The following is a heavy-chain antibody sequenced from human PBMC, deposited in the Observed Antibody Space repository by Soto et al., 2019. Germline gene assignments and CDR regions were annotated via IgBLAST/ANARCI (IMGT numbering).Heavy chain of an antibody. J-gene: IGHJ4*02. Sequence: QVQLVQSGAEVKKPGSSVKVSCKASGGTFSNYSINWVRQAPGQGLEWMGGIIPFFGTANYAQKFQGRVTISADESATTAYMEVTSLRSDDTAVYYCARIEGYCSGGTCYRGSGDYWGQGTIVAVSS. V-gene: IGHV1-69*12. CDR2: IIPFFGTA. D-gene: IGHD2-15*01. CDR1: GGTFSNYS. CDR3: ARIEGYCSGGTCYRGSGDY.